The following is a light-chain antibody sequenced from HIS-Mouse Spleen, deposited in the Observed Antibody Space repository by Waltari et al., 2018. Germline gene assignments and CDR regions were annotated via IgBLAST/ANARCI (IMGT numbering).Light chain of an antibody. CDR3: AAWDDSLNGYV. CDR2: SNN. V-gene: IGLV1-44*01. CDR1: SSNIGSNT. J-gene: IGLJ1*01. Sequence: QSVLTQPPSASGTPGQRGTISCSGSSSNIGSNTVNWYQQLPGTAPKLLSYSNNRRPAGLPDRFSGSKSGTAASLAISGLQSEDEADYYCAAWDDSLNGYVFGTGTKVTVL.